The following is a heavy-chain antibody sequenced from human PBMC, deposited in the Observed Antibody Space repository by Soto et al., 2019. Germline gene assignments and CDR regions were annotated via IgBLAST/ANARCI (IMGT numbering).Heavy chain of an antibody. J-gene: IGHJ4*02. CDR3: ARPEYSGYDLDY. CDR2: ISSSSSYI. V-gene: IGHV3-21*01. CDR1: GFTFSSYS. D-gene: IGHD5-12*01. Sequence: PGGSLRLSCAASGFTFSSYSMNWVRQAPGKGLEWVSSISSSSSYIYYADSVKGRFTISRDNAKNSLYLQMNSLRAEDTAVYYCARPEYSGYDLDYWGQGTLVTVSS.